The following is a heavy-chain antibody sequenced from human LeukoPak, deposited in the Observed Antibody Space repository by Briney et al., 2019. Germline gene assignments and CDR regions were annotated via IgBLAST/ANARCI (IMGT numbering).Heavy chain of an antibody. CDR1: GFTFSNYG. CDR3: AKDAYGSGSYYLMYYFDY. D-gene: IGHD3-10*01. Sequence: GGSLRLSCAASGFTFSNYGMNWVRQAPGKGLEWVSGITGNGGTTYYADSVKGRFTISRDNSKNTVYLQMNSLRAEDTAVYYCAKDAYGSGSYYLMYYFDYWGQGTLVTVSS. CDR2: ITGNGGTT. J-gene: IGHJ4*02. V-gene: IGHV3-23*01.